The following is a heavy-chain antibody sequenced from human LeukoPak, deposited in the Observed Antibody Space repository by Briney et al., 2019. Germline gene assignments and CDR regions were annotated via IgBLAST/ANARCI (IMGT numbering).Heavy chain of an antibody. CDR2: IIPILGIA. V-gene: IGHV1-69*02. J-gene: IGHJ6*02. CDR3: ARVDGTTVTPYYYYGMDV. D-gene: IGHD4-17*01. CDR1: GGTFSSYT. Sequence: SVTVSCTASGGTFSSYTISWVRQAPGQGLEWMGRIIPILGIANYAQKFQGRVTITADKSTSTAYMELSSLRSEDTAVYYCARVDGTTVTPYYYYGMDVWGQGTTVTVSS.